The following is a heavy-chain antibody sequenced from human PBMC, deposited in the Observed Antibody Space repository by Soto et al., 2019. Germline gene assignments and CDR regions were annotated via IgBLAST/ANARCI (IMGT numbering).Heavy chain of an antibody. CDR2: IYYSGST. D-gene: IGHD3-10*01. CDR3: ARDQITMVRSPYFDY. J-gene: IGHJ4*02. V-gene: IGHV4-31*03. Sequence: QVQLQESGPGLVKPSQTLSLTCTVSGGSISSGGYYWSWIRQHPGKGLEWIGYIYYSGSTYYNPSHKSRVTIAVDTSKNQFSLKLSSVTAADTAVYYCARDQITMVRSPYFDYWGQGTLVTVSS. CDR1: GGSISSGGYY.